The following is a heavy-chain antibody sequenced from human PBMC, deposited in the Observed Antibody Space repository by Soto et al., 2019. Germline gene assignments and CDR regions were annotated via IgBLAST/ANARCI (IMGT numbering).Heavy chain of an antibody. D-gene: IGHD6-13*01. J-gene: IGHJ3*02. CDR2: IYYSGST. Sequence: QLQLQESGPGLVKPSETLSLTCTVSGGSISSSSYYWGWIRQPPGKGLEWIGSIYYSGSTYYNPSLKSRVTISVDTSKNQFSLKLSSVTAADTAVYYCARQYSSSWYEPPSDAFDIWGQGTMVTVSS. CDR1: GGSISSSSYY. CDR3: ARQYSSSWYEPPSDAFDI. V-gene: IGHV4-39*01.